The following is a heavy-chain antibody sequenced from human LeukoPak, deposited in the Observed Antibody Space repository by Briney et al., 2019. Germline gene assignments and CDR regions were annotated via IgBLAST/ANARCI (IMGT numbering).Heavy chain of an antibody. CDR1: GFTFSSYG. CDR3: AKDRSAGNYYYYMDV. CDR2: IRCDGSNK. Sequence: GGSLRLSCAASGFTFSSYGMHWVRQAPGKGLEWVAFIRCDGSNKYYADSVKGRFTISRDNSKNTLYLQMNSLRAEDTAVYYCAKDRSAGNYYYYMDVWGKGTTVTISS. D-gene: IGHD6-25*01. V-gene: IGHV3-30*02. J-gene: IGHJ6*03.